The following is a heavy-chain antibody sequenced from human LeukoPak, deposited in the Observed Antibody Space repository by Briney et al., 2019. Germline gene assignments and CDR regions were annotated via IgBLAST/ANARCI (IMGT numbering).Heavy chain of an antibody. V-gene: IGHV3-33*01. Sequence: PGGSLRLSCAASGFTFNNYDMHWVRQAPGKGLEGVAFIWPHGTNTYYGDSVKGRFTISRDNSKNTLYLQMNSLRAEDTAVYYCAGDPRYTGYAFQLGGRGTLVTVSS. D-gene: IGHD5-12*01. CDR1: GFTFNNYD. CDR3: AGDPRYTGYAFQL. J-gene: IGHJ2*01. CDR2: IWPHGTNT.